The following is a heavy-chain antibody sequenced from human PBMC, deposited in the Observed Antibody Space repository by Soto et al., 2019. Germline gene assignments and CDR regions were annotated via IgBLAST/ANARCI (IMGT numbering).Heavy chain of an antibody. Sequence: GGSLRLSCAGSGLTFSNYWIHWVRQAPGKGLAWVSRISRDGSSTTYADSVKGRFTISRDFAKNTVYLQMNSLRGEDTAVYYCARESSGYSSYFDYWGQGTLVTVSS. CDR1: GLTFSNYW. D-gene: IGHD5-12*01. V-gene: IGHV3-74*01. J-gene: IGHJ4*02. CDR2: ISRDGSST. CDR3: ARESSGYSSYFDY.